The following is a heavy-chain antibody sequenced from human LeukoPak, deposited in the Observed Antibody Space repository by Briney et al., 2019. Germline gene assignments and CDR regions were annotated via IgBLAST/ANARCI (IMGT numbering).Heavy chain of an antibody. J-gene: IGHJ4*02. V-gene: IGHV3-9*01. CDR2: ISWNSGSI. CDR3: AKDSCSSTSCYFDY. CDR1: GFTFDDYA. D-gene: IGHD2-2*01. Sequence: SLRLSCAASGFTFDDYAMHWVRQAPGKGLEWVSGISWNSGSIGYADSVKGRFTISRDNAKNSLYLQMNSLRAEDTALYYCAKDSCSSTSCYFDYWGQGTLVTVSS.